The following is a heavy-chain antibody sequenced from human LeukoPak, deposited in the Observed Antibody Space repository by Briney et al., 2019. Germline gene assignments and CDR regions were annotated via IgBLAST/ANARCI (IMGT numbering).Heavy chain of an antibody. CDR3: ARVLGYEGAGSYYSPLDY. Sequence: RTGGSLRLSCAASGFTFSSYGMHWVRQAPGKGLEWVAVIWYDGSNKYYADSVKGRFTISRDNSKNTLYLQMNSLRAEDTAVYYWARVLGYEGAGSYYSPLDYWGQGTLVTVSS. V-gene: IGHV3-33*01. J-gene: IGHJ4*02. D-gene: IGHD3-10*01. CDR1: GFTFSSYG. CDR2: IWYDGSNK.